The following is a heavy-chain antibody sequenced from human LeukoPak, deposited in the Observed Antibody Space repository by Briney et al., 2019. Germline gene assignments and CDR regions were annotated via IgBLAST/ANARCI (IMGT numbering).Heavy chain of an antibody. CDR3: AIENWNGFDY. CDR2: ISGSGGST. V-gene: IGHV3-23*01. Sequence: GGSLRLSCAASGFTFTSYAMSWVRQAPGKGLELVSVISGSGGSTYYEDSVKGRFTISRDNSKNTLYLQMNSLRAEDTAVYYCAIENWNGFDYWGQGTLVTVSS. D-gene: IGHD1-1*01. CDR1: GFTFTSYA. J-gene: IGHJ4*02.